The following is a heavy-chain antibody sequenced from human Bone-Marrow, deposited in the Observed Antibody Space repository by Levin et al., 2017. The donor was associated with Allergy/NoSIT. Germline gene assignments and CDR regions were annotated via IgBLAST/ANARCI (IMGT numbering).Heavy chain of an antibody. D-gene: IGHD2-15*01. J-gene: IGHJ4*02. CDR3: ARGGCSATSCLDS. V-gene: IGHV3-74*01. Sequence: PGGSLRLSCAASGFTFSSYYMHWVRQAPGKGLAWVSNIHTDTSVTNYADSVKGRFTISRDNAKNTLYLQMNSLRAEDTAVYYCARGGCSATSCLDSWGQGTLVTVSS. CDR2: IHTDTSVT. CDR1: GFTFSSYY.